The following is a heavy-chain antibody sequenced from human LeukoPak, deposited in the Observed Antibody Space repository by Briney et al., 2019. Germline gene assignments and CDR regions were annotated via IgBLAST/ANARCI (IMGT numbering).Heavy chain of an antibody. CDR2: IKQDGSEK. CDR1: GFAFSASY. Sequence: GGSLRLSCAASGFAFSASYMNWVRQAPGKGLEWVANIKQDGSEKSYVDSVKGRFTISRDNANNSLYLQMNSLRVEDTAVYYCARTGGRLLYRYFDYWGQGTLVTVSS. V-gene: IGHV3-7*01. J-gene: IGHJ4*02. D-gene: IGHD1-26*01. CDR3: ARTGGRLLYRYFDY.